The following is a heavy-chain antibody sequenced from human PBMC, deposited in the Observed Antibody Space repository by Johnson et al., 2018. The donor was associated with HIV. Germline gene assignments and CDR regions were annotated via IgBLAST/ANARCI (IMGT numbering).Heavy chain of an antibody. CDR1: GFTVSSNY. D-gene: IGHD4-23*01. J-gene: IGHJ3*01. CDR2: IYSGDNT. Sequence: MQLVESGGGVIQPGGSLRLSCAASGFTVSSNYMSWVRQAPGKGLEWVSLIYSGDNTKYADSVKGRFTISRDNSKNTLYLQMNSLRAEDTAVYYCAKDPPLATVVTPALWGQGTMVTVSS. V-gene: IGHV3-53*01. CDR3: AKDPPLATVVTPAL.